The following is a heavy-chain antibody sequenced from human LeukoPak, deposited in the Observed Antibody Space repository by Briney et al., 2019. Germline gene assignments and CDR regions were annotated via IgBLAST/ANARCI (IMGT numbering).Heavy chain of an antibody. J-gene: IGHJ4*02. Sequence: GGSLRLSCAASGITFDNYIMNWVRQAPGKGLEWVAAINGGGGNSYYADSVKGRFTISRDTSKNTVYLQMNSLKVDDTAVYYCARDLTTFESWGQGTLVSVSS. CDR2: INGGGGNS. CDR3: ARDLTTFES. CDR1: GITFDNYI. D-gene: IGHD4-11*01. V-gene: IGHV3-23*01.